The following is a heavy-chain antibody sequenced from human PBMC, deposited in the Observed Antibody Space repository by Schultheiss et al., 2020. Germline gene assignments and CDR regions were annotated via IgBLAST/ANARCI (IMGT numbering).Heavy chain of an antibody. CDR1: GGSISSGGYY. V-gene: IGHV4-31*03. Sequence: SETLSLTCTVSGGSISSGGYYWSWIRQHPGKGLEWIGYIYYSGSTYYNPSLKSRVTISVDTSKNQFSLKLSSVTAADTAVYYCASKVVVAAKGWFDPWGQGTLVTVSS. CDR3: ASKVVVAAKGWFDP. D-gene: IGHD2-15*01. CDR2: IYYSGST. J-gene: IGHJ5*02.